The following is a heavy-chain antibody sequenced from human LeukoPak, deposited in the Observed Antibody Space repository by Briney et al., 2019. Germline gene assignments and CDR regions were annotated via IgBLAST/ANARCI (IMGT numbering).Heavy chain of an antibody. D-gene: IGHD2-15*01. CDR2: THYSGRT. CDR3: ARAYCSGNTCYGLDY. J-gene: IGHJ4*02. Sequence: SETLSLTCTVSGASISSADFFWSWIRQPPGKGPEWIGYTHYSGRTYYNPSLRSRLTISADTSKNQFSLSLSSVTAADTAVYYCARAYCSGNTCYGLDYWGQGTLVTVSS. V-gene: IGHV4-30-4*08. CDR1: GASISSADFF.